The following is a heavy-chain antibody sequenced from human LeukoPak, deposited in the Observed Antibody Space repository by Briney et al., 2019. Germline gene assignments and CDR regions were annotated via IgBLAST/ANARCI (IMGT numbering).Heavy chain of an antibody. V-gene: IGHV3-23*01. D-gene: IGHD3-10*01. CDR1: GFTFSSYA. CDR3: AREYGSGSYYYDY. Sequence: GGSLRLSCVASGFTFSSYAMTWVRQAPGKGLEWVSAISGSGGGTYYADSVKGRFTISRDNSKNTLYLQMNSLRAEDTAVYYCAREYGSGSYYYDYWGQRTLVTVSS. CDR2: ISGSGGGT. J-gene: IGHJ4*02.